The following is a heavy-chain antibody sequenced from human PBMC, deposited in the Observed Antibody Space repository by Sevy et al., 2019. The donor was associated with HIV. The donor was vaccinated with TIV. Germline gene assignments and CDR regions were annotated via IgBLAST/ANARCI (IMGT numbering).Heavy chain of an antibody. V-gene: IGHV3-53*01. Sequence: GGSLRLSCAASGFTVSSNYMSWVRQAPGKGLEWVSVIYSGGSTYYADSVKGRFTISRDISKNTLYLQMNSLRAEDTAVYYCARDSRYCSGGSCGNAGYFDLWGRGTLVTVSS. CDR3: ARDSRYCSGGSCGNAGYFDL. CDR2: IYSGGST. D-gene: IGHD2-15*01. CDR1: GFTVSSNY. J-gene: IGHJ2*01.